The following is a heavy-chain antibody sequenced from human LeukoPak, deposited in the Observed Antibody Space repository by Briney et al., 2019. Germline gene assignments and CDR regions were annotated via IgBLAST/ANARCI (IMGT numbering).Heavy chain of an antibody. Sequence: ASVKVSCKASGYTFTNFGISWVRQAPGQGLEWMGWMNPNNGNTGYAQKFQGRVTITRNTSISTAYMELSSLRSEDTAVYYCARGRSRDGYPVLWFDPWGQGTLVTVSS. J-gene: IGHJ5*02. CDR1: GYTFTNFG. V-gene: IGHV1-8*03. D-gene: IGHD5-24*01. CDR3: ARGRSRDGYPVLWFDP. CDR2: MNPNNGNT.